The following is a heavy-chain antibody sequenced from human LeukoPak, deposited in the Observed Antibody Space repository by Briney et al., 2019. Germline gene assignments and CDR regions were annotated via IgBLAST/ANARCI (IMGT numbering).Heavy chain of an antibody. V-gene: IGHV4-59*08. CDR3: ARRMATVTDAFDI. CDR2: VFHSGTT. D-gene: IGHD5-24*01. Sequence: KPSETLSLTCNVSGDSLTSNFWSWIRQTPGKGLERIGYVFHSGTTNYSPSLKSRVTISLDTSKKQIYLRLASVTAADTALYYCARRMATVTDAFDIWGRGTMVSVSS. J-gene: IGHJ3*02. CDR1: GDSLTSNF.